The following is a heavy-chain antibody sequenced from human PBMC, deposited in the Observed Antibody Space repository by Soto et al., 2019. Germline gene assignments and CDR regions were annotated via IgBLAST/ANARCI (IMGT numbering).Heavy chain of an antibody. CDR2: MNPNSGNT. CDR3: ARGTFGGVLAPGGMDV. CDR1: GYTFTSYD. J-gene: IGHJ6*02. V-gene: IGHV1-8*01. Sequence: AASVKVSCKASGYTFTSYDINWVRQATGQGLEWMGWMNPNSGNTGYAQKFQGRVTMTRNTSIGTAYMELSSLRSEDTAVYYCARGTFGGVLAPGGMDVWGQGTTVTVSS. D-gene: IGHD3-16*01.